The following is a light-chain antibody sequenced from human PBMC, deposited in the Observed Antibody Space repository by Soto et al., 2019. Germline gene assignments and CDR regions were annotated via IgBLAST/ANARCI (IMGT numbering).Light chain of an antibody. J-gene: IGKJ1*01. CDR2: WAS. V-gene: IGKV4-1*01. CDR3: QQYYSYPPT. CDR1: QSVFYRSNNKNY. Sequence: DIVMTQSPDSLAVSLGERVTINCKSSQSVFYRSNNKNYLTWSQQKPGQPPKLXIYWASIRESGGPERVSGSGSGTDVTLTRISLQDQDVAVEECQQYYSYPPTFGQGTKVDIK.